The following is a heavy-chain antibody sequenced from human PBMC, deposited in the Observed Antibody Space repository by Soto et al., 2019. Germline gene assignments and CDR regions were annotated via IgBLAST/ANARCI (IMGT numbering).Heavy chain of an antibody. CDR2: ISSNGGST. CDR3: AMAYGSGSYSYFDY. CDR1: GFTFSSYA. Sequence: GGSLRLSCAASGFTFSSYAMHWVRQAPGKGLEYVSAISSNGGSTYYANSVKGRFTISGDNSKNTLYLQMGSLRAEDMAVYYCAMAYGSGSYSYFDYWGQGTLVTVSS. J-gene: IGHJ4*02. V-gene: IGHV3-64*01. D-gene: IGHD3-10*01.